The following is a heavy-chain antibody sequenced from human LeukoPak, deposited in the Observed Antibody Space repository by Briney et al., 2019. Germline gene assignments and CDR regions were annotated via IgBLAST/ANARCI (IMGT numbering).Heavy chain of an antibody. Sequence: SETLSLTCTVSGDSISTYYWSWIRQPPGKGLEWIAYIDYRGSTTYNPSLRSRVTISVDTSRNQFSLKLYSVTAADTAVYYCAGSRSGYSYDHAAFEIWGQGTMVTVSS. J-gene: IGHJ3*02. V-gene: IGHV4-59*01. CDR2: IDYRGST. D-gene: IGHD5-18*01. CDR1: GDSISTYY. CDR3: AGSRSGYSYDHAAFEI.